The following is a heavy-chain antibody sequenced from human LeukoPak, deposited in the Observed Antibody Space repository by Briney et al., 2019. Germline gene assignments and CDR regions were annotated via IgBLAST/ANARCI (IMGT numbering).Heavy chain of an antibody. J-gene: IGHJ5*02. D-gene: IGHD2-2*01. V-gene: IGHV1-2*02. Sequence: ASMKVSCKASGYTFTGYYMHWVRQAPGQGLEWMGWINPNSGDTKYAQKFQGRVTMTRDTSISTAYMDLSRLTSDDTAVYYCARALVPATHRLSSWGQGTLVTVSS. CDR3: ARALVPATHRLSS. CDR2: INPNSGDT. CDR1: GYTFTGYY.